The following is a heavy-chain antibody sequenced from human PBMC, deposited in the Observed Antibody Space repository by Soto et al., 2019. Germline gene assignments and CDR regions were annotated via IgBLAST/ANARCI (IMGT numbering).Heavy chain of an antibody. V-gene: IGHV3-13*01. CDR2: IGTAGDT. CDR1: GFTFSGFD. J-gene: IGHJ4*02. CDR3: ARGQEVGAHFFDS. Sequence: VGSLILSFEASGFTFSGFDMHWVRQPTGKGLEWVSTIGTAGDTYYAVSVKGRFTIPRDNAKNSLSLQMNSLRAGDTAVYFCARGQEVGAHFFDSWGQGTQVTVSS. D-gene: IGHD2-15*01.